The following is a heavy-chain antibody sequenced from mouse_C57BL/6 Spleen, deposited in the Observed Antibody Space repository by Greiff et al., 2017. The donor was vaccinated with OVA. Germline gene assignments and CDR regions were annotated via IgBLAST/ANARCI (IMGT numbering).Heavy chain of an antibody. J-gene: IGHJ4*01. D-gene: IGHD1-1*01. CDR1: GFSLTSYA. CDR3: ARGYSNSYYYAMDY. V-gene: IGHV2-9-1*01. CDR2: IWTGGGT. Sequence: VKLMESGPGLVAPSQSLSITCTVSGFSLTSYAISWVRQPPGKGLEWLGVIWTGGGTNYNSALKSRLSISKDNSKSQVFLKMNSLQTDDTARYYCARGYSNSYYYAMDYWGQGTSVTVSS.